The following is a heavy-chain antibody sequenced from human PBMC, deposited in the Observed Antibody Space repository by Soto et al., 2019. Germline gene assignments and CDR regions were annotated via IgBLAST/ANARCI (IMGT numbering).Heavy chain of an antibody. CDR2: MNPNSGNT. D-gene: IGHD3-9*01. J-gene: IGHJ4*02. Sequence: QVQLVQSGAEVKKPGASVKVSCKASGYTFTSSDINWVRQATGQGLEWMGWMNPNSGNTGYAQKFQGRVTMTRNTSISTAYMELSSLRSEDTAVYYCARGPVTSVLRYFDWLSYDPLFDYWGQGTRVTVSS. CDR1: GYTFTSSD. CDR3: ARGPVTSVLRYFDWLSYDPLFDY. V-gene: IGHV1-8*01.